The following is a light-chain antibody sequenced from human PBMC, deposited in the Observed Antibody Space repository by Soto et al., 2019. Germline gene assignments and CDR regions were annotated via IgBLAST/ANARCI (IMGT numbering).Light chain of an antibody. CDR3: QQYGSSPIT. Sequence: EIVLTQSPGTLSLSPGEGATLSCRASQSVTNNYLAWYQQKPGQAPRLLIYGASTRATGILDRFSGSGSGTDFTLTISRLEPEDFAVYYCQQYGSSPITFGQGTRLEIK. CDR2: GAS. CDR1: QSVTNNY. J-gene: IGKJ5*01. V-gene: IGKV3-20*01.